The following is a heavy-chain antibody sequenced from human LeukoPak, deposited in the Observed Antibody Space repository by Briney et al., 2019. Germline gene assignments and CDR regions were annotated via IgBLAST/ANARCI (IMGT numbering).Heavy chain of an antibody. Sequence: PGGSLRLSCAASGFTFSSYAIHWVRQAPGKGLEWVAVISYDGDRKYYADSVRGRFTISRDNSKNMLYLQVNSLRAEDTAMYYCNLMITFGGIIVGDYWGQGTLVTVSS. CDR2: ISYDGDRK. D-gene: IGHD3-16*02. J-gene: IGHJ4*02. CDR1: GFTFSSYA. CDR3: NLMITFGGIIVGDY. V-gene: IGHV3-30-3*01.